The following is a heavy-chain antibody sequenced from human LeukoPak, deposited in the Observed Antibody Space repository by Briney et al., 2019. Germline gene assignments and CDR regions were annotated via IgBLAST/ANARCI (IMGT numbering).Heavy chain of an antibody. J-gene: IGHJ4*02. CDR1: GFTFNSYW. CDR2: INQDGSEK. Sequence: GGSLRLSSAVSGFTFNSYWMSWVRQAPGKGLEWVANINQDGSEKYYVDSVKGRFTFSRDNAKNSLYLQMNSLRAEDTAVYYCARVVGYFWSGPRFDYWGQGALVTVSS. V-gene: IGHV3-7*01. CDR3: ARVVGYFWSGPRFDY. D-gene: IGHD3-3*01.